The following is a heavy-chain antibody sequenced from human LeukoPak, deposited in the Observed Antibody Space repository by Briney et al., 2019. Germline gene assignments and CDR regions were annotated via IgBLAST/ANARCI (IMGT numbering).Heavy chain of an antibody. CDR1: GFTFDDYA. V-gene: IGHV3-9*01. CDR3: AKMDSLGELNGGYSDY. CDR2: ISWNSGSI. Sequence: GGSLRLSCAASGFTFDDYAMHWVRQAPGKGLEWVSGISWNSGSIGYADSVKGRFTISRDNAKNSLYPQMNSLRAEDTALYYCAKMDSLGELNGGYSDYWGQGTLVTVSS. D-gene: IGHD3-10*01. J-gene: IGHJ4*02.